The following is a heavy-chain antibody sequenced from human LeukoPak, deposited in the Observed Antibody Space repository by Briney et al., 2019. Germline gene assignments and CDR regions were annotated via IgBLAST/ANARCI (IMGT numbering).Heavy chain of an antibody. D-gene: IGHD6-6*01. J-gene: IGHJ4*02. Sequence: GASVKVSCKASGGTFSSYAISWVRQAPGQGLEWMGRIIPIFGIANYAQKFQGRVTITADKSTSTAYMELSSLRSEDTAVYYCARDKYSSSLGDYWGQGTLVTVSP. CDR1: GGTFSSYA. CDR3: ARDKYSSSLGDY. CDR2: IIPIFGIA. V-gene: IGHV1-69*04.